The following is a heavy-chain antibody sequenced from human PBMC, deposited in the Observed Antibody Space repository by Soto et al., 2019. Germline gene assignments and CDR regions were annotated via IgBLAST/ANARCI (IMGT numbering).Heavy chain of an antibody. D-gene: IGHD6-13*01. V-gene: IGHV2-5*02. CDR3: ARRNGQQLDFDY. Sequence: QTTLKESGPPLVKPTQTLTLTCTFSGFSLNTRGVAVSWIRQPPGKALEWLALIYWDDDKRYSPSLKSRLTITKDTPKNQVVITMTNMDPVDTATYYCARRNGQQLDFDYWGQGILLTVSS. J-gene: IGHJ4*02. CDR2: IYWDDDK. CDR1: GFSLNTRGVA.